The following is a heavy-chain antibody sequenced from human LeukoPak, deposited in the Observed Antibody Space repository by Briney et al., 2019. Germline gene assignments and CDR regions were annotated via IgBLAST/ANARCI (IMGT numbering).Heavy chain of an antibody. D-gene: IGHD1-1*01. CDR3: TTENWNDVGSFDY. CDR2: IKSKTDGGTT. V-gene: IGHV3-15*01. Sequence: GGSLRLSCVASGFTFSSYSMSWVRQAPGKGLEWVGRIKSKTDGGTTDYAAPVKGRFTISRDDSKNTLYLQMNSLKTEDTAVYYCTTENWNDVGSFDYWGQGTLVTVSS. CDR1: GFTFSSYS. J-gene: IGHJ4*02.